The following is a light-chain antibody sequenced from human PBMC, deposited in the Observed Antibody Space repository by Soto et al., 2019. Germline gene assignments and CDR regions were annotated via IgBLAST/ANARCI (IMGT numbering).Light chain of an antibody. CDR3: HQYNTYSYT. CDR2: KAS. CDR1: QNIGSW. V-gene: IGKV1-5*03. Sequence: DIQMTQSPSTLSASVGDRVTITCWASQNIGSWLAWYQQKPGKAPNLLIYKASTLESGVPSRFSGSGSGTEFTLTISSLQPDDFATYYCHQYNTYSYTFGQGTKLEIK. J-gene: IGKJ2*01.